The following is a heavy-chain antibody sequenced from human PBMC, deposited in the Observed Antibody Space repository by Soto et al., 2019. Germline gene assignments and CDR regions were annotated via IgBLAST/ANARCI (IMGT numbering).Heavy chain of an antibody. D-gene: IGHD6-13*01. Sequence: SVEVSCKAPGYSFTNNDVTWVRQALGQGLEWMGGIIPIFGTANCAQKFQCRVTITADESTSTAYMELSSLRSEDTAVYYCATALAAVKQDFDYWGQGTLVTVS. J-gene: IGHJ4*02. CDR3: ATALAAVKQDFDY. V-gene: IGHV1-69*13. CDR1: GYSFTNND. CDR2: IIPIFGTA.